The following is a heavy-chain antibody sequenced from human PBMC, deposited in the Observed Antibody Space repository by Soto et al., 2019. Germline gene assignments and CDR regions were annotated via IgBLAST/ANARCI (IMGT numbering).Heavy chain of an antibody. D-gene: IGHD5-12*01. CDR2: IYYSGST. J-gene: IGHJ6*02. Sequence: NPSETLSLTCTVSGGSISSGDYYWSWIRQPPGKGLEWIGYIYYSGSTYYNPSLKSRVTISVDTSKNQFSLKLSSVTAADTAVYYCARDVRRGYSGYGGMDVWGQGTTVTVSS. CDR1: GGSISSGDYY. CDR3: ARDVRRGYSGYGGMDV. V-gene: IGHV4-30-4*01.